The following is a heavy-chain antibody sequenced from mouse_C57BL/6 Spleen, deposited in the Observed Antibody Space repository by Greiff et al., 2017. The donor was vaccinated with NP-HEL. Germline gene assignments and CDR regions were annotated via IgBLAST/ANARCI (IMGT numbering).Heavy chain of an antibody. CDR1: GYTFTSYW. D-gene: IGHD2-5*01. V-gene: IGHV1-52*01. CDR3: ARGGDSNYFAY. CDR2: IDPSDSET. J-gene: IGHJ3*01. Sequence: QVQLQQPGAELVRPGSSVKLSCKASGYTFTSYWMHWVKQRPIQGLEWIGNIDPSDSETHYNQKFKDKATLTVDKSSSTAYMQLSSLTSEDSAVYYCARGGDSNYFAYWGQGTLVTVSA.